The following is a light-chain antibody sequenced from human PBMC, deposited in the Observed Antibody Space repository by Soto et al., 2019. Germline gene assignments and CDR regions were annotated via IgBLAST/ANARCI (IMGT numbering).Light chain of an antibody. V-gene: IGKV3-20*01. CDR2: GAS. Sequence: DIVLTQSPGTLSLSPGERATLSCRASQSVSSSYLAWYQQKPGQAPRLLIYGASSRATGIPDRFSGSGSGTDFTLTISRLEPEDCAVYYCRQYGSSPWTFGQGTKVEIK. J-gene: IGKJ1*01. CDR3: RQYGSSPWT. CDR1: QSVSSSY.